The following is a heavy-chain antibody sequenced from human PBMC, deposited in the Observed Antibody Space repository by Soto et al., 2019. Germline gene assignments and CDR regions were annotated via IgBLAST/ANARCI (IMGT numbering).Heavy chain of an antibody. CDR3: ARRYIVVVPAAPTFDY. J-gene: IGHJ4*02. V-gene: IGHV4-34*01. CDR2: INHSGST. D-gene: IGHD2-2*01. Sequence: PSETLSLTCAVYGGSFSGYYWSWIRQPPGKGLEWIGEINHSGSTNYNPSLKSRVAISVDTSKNQFSLKLSSVTAADTAVYYCARRYIVVVPAAPTFDYWGQGTLVTVSS. CDR1: GGSFSGYY.